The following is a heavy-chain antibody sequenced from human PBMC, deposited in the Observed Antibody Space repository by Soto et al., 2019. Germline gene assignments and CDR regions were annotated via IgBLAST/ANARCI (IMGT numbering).Heavy chain of an antibody. CDR1: GGTFSSYA. Sequence: GPSVKVSCKASGGTFSSYAISWVLQAPGQGLEWMGGIIPIFGTANYAQKFQGRVTITADKSTSTAYMELSSLRSEDTAVYYCARDQAMGTIFGVVTPYYYYYGMDVWGQGTTVTVSS. V-gene: IGHV1-69*06. J-gene: IGHJ6*02. CDR3: ARDQAMGTIFGVVTPYYYYYGMDV. D-gene: IGHD3-3*01. CDR2: IIPIFGTA.